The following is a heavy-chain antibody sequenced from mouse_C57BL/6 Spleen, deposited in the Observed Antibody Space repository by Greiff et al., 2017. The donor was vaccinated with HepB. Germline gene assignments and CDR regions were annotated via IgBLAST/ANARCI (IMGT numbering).Heavy chain of an antibody. V-gene: IGHV1-26*01. CDR1: GYTFTDYY. Sequence: EVQLQQSGPELVKPGASVKISCKASGYTFTDYYMNWVKQSHGKSLEWIGDINPNNGGTSYNQKFKGKATLTVDKSSSTAYMELRSLTSEDSAVYYCARKGNYGYYYAMDYWGQGTSVTVSS. CDR3: ARKGNYGYYYAMDY. CDR2: INPNNGGT. J-gene: IGHJ4*01. D-gene: IGHD2-1*01.